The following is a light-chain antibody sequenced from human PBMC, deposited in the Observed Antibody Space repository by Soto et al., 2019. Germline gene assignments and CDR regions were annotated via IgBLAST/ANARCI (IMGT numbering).Light chain of an antibody. CDR2: GAS. CDR1: QSVSSSY. J-gene: IGKJ4*01. Sequence: IGVTQSAGAVSLSPGERATLSCRASQSVSSSYLAWYQQKPGQAPRLLIYGASSRATGIPDRFSGSGSGTEFTLTISSLQSEDCAIYYCQQYHTWPITFGGGTKVDIK. V-gene: IGKV3-20*01. CDR3: QQYHTWPIT.